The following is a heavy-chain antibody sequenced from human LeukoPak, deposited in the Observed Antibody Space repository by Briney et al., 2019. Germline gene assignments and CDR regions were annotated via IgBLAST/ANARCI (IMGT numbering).Heavy chain of an antibody. CDR3: ARYSVAGARYDAFDI. Sequence: GESLKISCKGSGYSFTHFRLGWVRQMPGKGLDWMGITYPADSDTVYSPSFQGQVTISADKSISTAYLQWSSLKASDTAMYYCARYSVAGARYDAFDIWGQGTMVTVSS. CDR1: GYSFTHFR. J-gene: IGHJ3*02. CDR2: TYPADSDT. D-gene: IGHD6-13*01. V-gene: IGHV5-51*01.